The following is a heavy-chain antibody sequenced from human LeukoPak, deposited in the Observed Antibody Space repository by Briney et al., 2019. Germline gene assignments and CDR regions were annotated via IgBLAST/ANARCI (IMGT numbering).Heavy chain of an antibody. D-gene: IGHD2-15*01. CDR1: GFTFSTYW. CDR3: ARALRGFYFNY. V-gene: IGHV3-7*02. J-gene: IGHJ4*02. CDR2: IKQDGSEK. Sequence: PGGSLRLSCAASGFTFSTYWMTWVRGAPGKGLEWVANIKQDGSEKYYVDSVKGRFTISRDNAKNSLYLQMISLRAEDTAVYYCARALRGFYFNYWGQGTLVTVSS.